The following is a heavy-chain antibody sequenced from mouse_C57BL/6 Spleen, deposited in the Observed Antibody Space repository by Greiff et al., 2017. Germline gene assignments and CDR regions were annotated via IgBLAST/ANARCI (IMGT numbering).Heavy chain of an antibody. CDR1: GFTFSSYT. J-gene: IGHJ4*01. CDR2: ISGGGGNT. V-gene: IGHV5-9*01. Sequence: EVQLQESGGGLVKPGGSLKLSCAASGFTFSSYTMSWVRQTPEKRLEWVATISGGGGNTYYPDSVKGRFTISRDNAKNTLYLQMSSLRSEDTALYYCARQSWDDAMDYWGQGTSVTVSS. D-gene: IGHD4-1*01. CDR3: ARQSWDDAMDY.